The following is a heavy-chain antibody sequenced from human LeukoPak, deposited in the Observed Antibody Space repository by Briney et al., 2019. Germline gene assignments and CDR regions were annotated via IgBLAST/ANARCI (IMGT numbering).Heavy chain of an antibody. V-gene: IGHV4-59*01. CDR1: GGSISSYY. D-gene: IGHD3-3*01. CDR3: ARGYDFWSGPDAFDL. CDR2: IYNSGST. J-gene: IGHJ3*01. Sequence: PSETLSLTCTVSGGSISSYYWSWIRQPPGKGLEWIGYIYNSGSTKYNPSLKSRVIISIDTSKNQFFLKLSSVTAADMAVYYCARGYDFWSGPDAFDLWGQGTVVTVSS.